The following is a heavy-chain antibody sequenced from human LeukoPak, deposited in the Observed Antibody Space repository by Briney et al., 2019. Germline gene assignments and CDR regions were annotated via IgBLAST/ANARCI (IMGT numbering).Heavy chain of an antibody. CDR2: ISNDGGT. Sequence: GGSLRLSCAASGFTVSSFYMSWVRQAPGKGLESVSVISNDGGTYYADSVKGRFTISRDNSKNTVYLQMTSLRAEDTAVYYCAGDKTTSGWYEIDYWGQGALVTVSS. V-gene: IGHV3-53*01. J-gene: IGHJ4*02. CDR3: AGDKTTSGWYEIDY. CDR1: GFTVSSFY. D-gene: IGHD6-19*01.